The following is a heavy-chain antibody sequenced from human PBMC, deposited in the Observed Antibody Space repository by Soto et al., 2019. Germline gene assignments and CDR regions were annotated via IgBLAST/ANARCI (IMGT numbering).Heavy chain of an antibody. Sequence: SGPTLVNPTQTLTLTCTFSGFSLSTSGMCVSWIRQPPGNALEWLALLDWDDDKYYSTSLKIRLTISKDTSKNQVVLTMTNMDPVDTATYYCARIKRDLFGYWGQGTLVTVSS. V-gene: IGHV2-70*01. CDR2: LDWDDDK. CDR3: ARIKRDLFGY. J-gene: IGHJ4*02. CDR1: GFSLSTSGMC.